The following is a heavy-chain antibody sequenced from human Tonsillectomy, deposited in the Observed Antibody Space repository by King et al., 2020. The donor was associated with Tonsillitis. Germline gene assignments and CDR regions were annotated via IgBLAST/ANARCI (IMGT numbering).Heavy chain of an antibody. J-gene: IGHJ5*02. CDR3: ARGGKYFDWLSPNWFDP. CDR1: GGSFSGYY. V-gene: IGHV4-34*01. D-gene: IGHD3-9*01. CDR2: INHSGST. Sequence: VQLQQWGAGLLKPSETLSLPCAVYGGSFSGYYWSWIRQPPGKGLEWIGEINHSGSTNYNPSLKSRVTISEDTSKNQFSLKLSSVTAADTALYYCARGGKYFDWLSPNWFDPWGQGPLVTVSS.